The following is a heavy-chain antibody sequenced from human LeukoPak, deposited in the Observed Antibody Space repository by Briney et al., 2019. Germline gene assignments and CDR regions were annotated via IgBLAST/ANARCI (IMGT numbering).Heavy chain of an antibody. CDR3: ARDHPPQPHYDFWSGYQLYYYYMDV. J-gene: IGHJ6*03. Sequence: GASVKVSCKASGYTFTSYYMHWVRQAPGQGLEWMGIINPSGGSTSYAQKFQGRVTMTRDMSTSTVYMELSSLRSEDTAVYYCARDHPPQPHYDFWSGYQLYYYYMDVWGKGTTVTVSS. CDR2: INPSGGST. V-gene: IGHV1-46*01. D-gene: IGHD3-3*01. CDR1: GYTFTSYY.